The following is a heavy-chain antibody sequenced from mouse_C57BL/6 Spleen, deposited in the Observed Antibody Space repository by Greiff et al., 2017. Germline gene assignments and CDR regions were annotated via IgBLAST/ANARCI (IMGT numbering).Heavy chain of an antibody. CDR3: ASHDYAGAWFAY. J-gene: IGHJ3*01. CDR2: INPNNGGT. CDR1: GYTFTDYN. D-gene: IGHD2-4*01. Sequence: EVQLQQSGPELVKPGASVKIPCKASGYTFTDYNMAWVKQSHGKSLEWIGDINPNNGGTIYNQKVKGKATLTVDKSSRTAYMELRSLTSEDTAVYYCASHDYAGAWFAYWGQGTLVTVSA. V-gene: IGHV1-18*01.